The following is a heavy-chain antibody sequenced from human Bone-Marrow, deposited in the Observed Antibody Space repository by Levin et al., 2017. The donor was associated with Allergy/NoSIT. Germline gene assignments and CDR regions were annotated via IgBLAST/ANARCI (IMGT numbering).Heavy chain of an antibody. J-gene: IGHJ3*01. CDR3: GRDPYWGAIDF. CDR2: IKPDGSEK. V-gene: IGHV3-7*01. Sequence: GESLKISCVASGSAFRSHYMTWVRQAPGKGLEWVANIKPDGSEKFYVDSVKGRFTVSRDNMKNSLYLQMNSLRVDDTAVYYCGRDPYWGAIDFWGQGTMVTVSS. D-gene: IGHD3-16*01. CDR1: GSAFRSHY.